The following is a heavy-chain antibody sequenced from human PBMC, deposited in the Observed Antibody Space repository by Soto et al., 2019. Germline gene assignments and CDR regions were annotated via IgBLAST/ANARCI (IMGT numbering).Heavy chain of an antibody. D-gene: IGHD3-10*01. J-gene: IGHJ3*02. Sequence: QVQLVQSGAEVKKPGSSVKVSCKASGGTFSSYAISWVRQAPGQGLEWMGGIIPIFGTANYAQKFQGRVTITAYESTSTAYMELSSLRSEDTAVYYCASAAWNYGSGSYYKAFDIWGQGTMVTVSS. CDR2: IIPIFGTA. V-gene: IGHV1-69*01. CDR1: GGTFSSYA. CDR3: ASAAWNYGSGSYYKAFDI.